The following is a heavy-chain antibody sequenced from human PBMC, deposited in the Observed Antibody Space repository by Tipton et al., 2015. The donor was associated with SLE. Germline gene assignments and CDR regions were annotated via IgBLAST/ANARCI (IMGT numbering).Heavy chain of an antibody. J-gene: IGHJ4*02. CDR2: INHSGNT. D-gene: IGHD1-26*01. CDR3: ASLVGLRSL. CDR1: GGSISSGSYY. Sequence: TLSLTCTVSGGSISSGSYYWSWVRQRPGEGLEWIGEINHSGNTDYNPSLKGRVTISVDTSKNQFSLNLTSVTAADTALYYCASLVGLRSLWGQGVLVAVS. V-gene: IGHV4-61*01.